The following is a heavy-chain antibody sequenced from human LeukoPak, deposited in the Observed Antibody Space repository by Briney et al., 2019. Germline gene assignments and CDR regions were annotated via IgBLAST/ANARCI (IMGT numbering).Heavy chain of an antibody. CDR3: ARKLDLAVDY. CDR1: GYTFTSYF. CDR2: INPNSGGT. V-gene: IGHV1-2*07. D-gene: IGHD3/OR15-3a*01. J-gene: IGHJ4*01. Sequence: GASVKVSCKASGYTFTSYFIHWVRQAPGQGLEWMGRINPNSGGTNYAHKFQGRVTMTRDTSISTVYMELSSLTSDDTAVYFCARKLDLAVDYWGQGTLVIVSS.